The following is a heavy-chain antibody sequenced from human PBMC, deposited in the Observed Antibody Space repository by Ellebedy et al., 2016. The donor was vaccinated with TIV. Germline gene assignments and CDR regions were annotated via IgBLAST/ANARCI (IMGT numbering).Heavy chain of an antibody. Sequence: MPSETLSLTCAVSGGSISSSNWWSWVSQPPGKGLEWIGESYHSGSTNYNPSLKSRVTISVDKSKNQFSLKLSSVTAADTAVYYCGAYSSGWTAEYFQHWGQGTLVTVSS. D-gene: IGHD6-19*01. CDR3: GAYSSGWTAEYFQH. V-gene: IGHV4-4*02. CDR2: SYHSGST. CDR1: GGSISSSNW. J-gene: IGHJ1*01.